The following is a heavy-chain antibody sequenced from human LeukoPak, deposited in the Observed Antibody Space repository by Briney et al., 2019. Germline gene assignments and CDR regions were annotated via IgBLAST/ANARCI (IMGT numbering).Heavy chain of an antibody. Sequence: GGSLRLSCAASGFTISGNYMIWVRQAPGQGLEFVSVIYTDDNTLYADSVKGRFTISRDRSKNTLYLQMNNVIVEDTAVYYCARDLHYYVAMDVWGQGTTVTVSS. CDR2: IYTDDNT. CDR1: GFTISGNY. CDR3: ARDLHYYVAMDV. J-gene: IGHJ6*02. V-gene: IGHV3-53*01. D-gene: IGHD3-10*02.